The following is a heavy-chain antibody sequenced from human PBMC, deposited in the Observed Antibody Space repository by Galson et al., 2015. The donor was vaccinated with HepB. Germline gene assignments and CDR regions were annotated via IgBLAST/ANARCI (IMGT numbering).Heavy chain of an antibody. CDR2: ISGSGGST. CDR3: AVGYCSGGSCYSFDY. D-gene: IGHD2-15*01. J-gene: IGHJ4*02. V-gene: IGHV3-23*01. CDR1: GFTFSSYA. Sequence: SLRLSCAASGFTFSSYAMSWVRQAPGKGLEWVSAISGSGGSTYYADSVKGRFTISRNNSKNTLYLQMNSLRAEDTAVYYCAVGYCSGGSCYSFDYWGQGTLVTVSS.